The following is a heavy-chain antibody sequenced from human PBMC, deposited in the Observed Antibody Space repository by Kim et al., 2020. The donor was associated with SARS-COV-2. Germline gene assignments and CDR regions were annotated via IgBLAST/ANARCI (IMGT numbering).Heavy chain of an antibody. CDR1: GYTFTGYY. CDR3: ATERGIYGSGSYGLFDY. V-gene: IGHV1-2*02. J-gene: IGHJ4*02. CDR2: INPNSGGT. D-gene: IGHD3-10*01. Sequence: ASVKVSCKASGYTFTGYYMHWVRQAPGQGLEWMRWINPNSGGTNYAQKFQGRVTMTRDTSISTAYMELSRLRSDDTAVYYCATERGIYGSGSYGLFDYWGQGTLVTVSS.